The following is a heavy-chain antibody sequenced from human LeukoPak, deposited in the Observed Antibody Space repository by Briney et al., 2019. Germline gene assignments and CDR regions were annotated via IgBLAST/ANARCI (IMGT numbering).Heavy chain of an antibody. D-gene: IGHD5-24*01. CDR2: ISSSSSYI. CDR1: GFTFSSYS. J-gene: IGHJ4*02. Sequence: PGGSLRLSCAASGFTFSSYSMNWVRQAPGKGLEWVSSISSSSSYIYYADSVKGRFTISRDNAKNSLYLQMNSLRAEDTAVYYCARDGDGSNYPDELDYWGQGTLVTVSS. CDR3: ARDGDGSNYPDELDY. V-gene: IGHV3-21*01.